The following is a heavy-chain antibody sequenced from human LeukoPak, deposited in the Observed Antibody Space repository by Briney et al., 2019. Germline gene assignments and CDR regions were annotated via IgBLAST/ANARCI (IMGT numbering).Heavy chain of an antibody. CDR1: GFIFSSYG. CDR2: IWYDGTNK. V-gene: IGHV3-33*01. Sequence: GGSLRLSCGASGFIFSSYGIHWVRQAPGKGLEWIAVIWYDGTNKYYADSVKGRFTISRDNSKNTLYLQMNSLRAEDTAVYYCARDRYYYDNSGSLDYWGQGTLVTVSS. D-gene: IGHD3-22*01. J-gene: IGHJ4*02. CDR3: ARDRYYYDNSGSLDY.